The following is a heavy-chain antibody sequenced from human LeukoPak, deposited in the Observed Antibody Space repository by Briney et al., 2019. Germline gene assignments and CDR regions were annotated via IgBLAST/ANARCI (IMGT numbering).Heavy chain of an antibody. CDR3: AKDRPGIHGQ. Sequence: GGSLRLSCAASGFTLTDYGMHWVRQAPGKGLEWVAVISYDGTKISYADSVKGRFTISRDKSRNTLYLQMNSLRTEDTAVFYCAKDRPGIHGQWGHGTLVTVSS. D-gene: IGHD5-18*01. CDR1: GFTLTDYG. CDR2: ISYDGTKI. J-gene: IGHJ4*01. V-gene: IGHV3-30*18.